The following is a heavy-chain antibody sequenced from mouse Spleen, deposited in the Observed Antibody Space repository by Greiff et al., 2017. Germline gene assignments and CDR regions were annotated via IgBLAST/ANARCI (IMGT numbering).Heavy chain of an antibody. V-gene: IGHV5-17*01. Sequence: EVMLVESGGGLVKPGGSLKLSCAASGFTFSDYGMHWVRQAPEKGLEWVAYISSGSSTIYYADTVKGRFTISRDNAKNTLFLQMTSLRSEDTAMDYCARGAYYGNPYYAMDYWGQGTSVTVSS. CDR1: GFTFSDYG. J-gene: IGHJ4*01. CDR2: ISSGSSTI. CDR3: ARGAYYGNPYYAMDY. D-gene: IGHD2-10*01.